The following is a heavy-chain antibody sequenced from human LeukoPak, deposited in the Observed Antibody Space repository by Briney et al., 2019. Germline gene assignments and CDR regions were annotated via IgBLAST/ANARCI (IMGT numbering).Heavy chain of an antibody. J-gene: IGHJ4*02. D-gene: IGHD3-10*01. CDR2: IGTASDT. V-gene: IGHV3-13*01. CDR1: GFTFSGYD. CDR3: ARGSSYGSGSYYSLHFDY. Sequence: GGSLRHSCAASGFTFSGYDMHWVRQATAKVLEWVSAIGTASDTYYPGSVKGRFTISRENAKNSLYLQMNSLRAGGTAVYYCARGSSYGSGSYYSLHFDYWGQGTLVTVSS.